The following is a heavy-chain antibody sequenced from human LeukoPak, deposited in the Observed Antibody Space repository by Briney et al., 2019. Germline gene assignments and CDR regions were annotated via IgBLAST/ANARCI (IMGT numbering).Heavy chain of an antibody. CDR2: IYPGDSDT. CDR3: ARHPDTRPFDY. Sequence: GESLKISCKGSGYIFSTYWICWVRQMPGKGLEWMGIIYPGDSDTRYSPSFQGQVTISADKSISTAYLQWSSLKASDTAMYYCARHPDTRPFDYWGQGTLVTVSS. CDR1: GYIFSTYW. J-gene: IGHJ4*02. V-gene: IGHV5-51*01.